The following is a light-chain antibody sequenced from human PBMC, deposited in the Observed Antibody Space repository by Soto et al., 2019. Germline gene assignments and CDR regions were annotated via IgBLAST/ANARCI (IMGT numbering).Light chain of an antibody. CDR2: SSN. CDR3: AAWDDSLNGVV. CDR1: RYNIGSNS. V-gene: IGLV1-44*01. Sequence: QSVLTQPPSASGTPGQRVTISCSGSRYNIGSNSVNWYQQLPGTAPKLLMYSSNQRPSGVPDRFSGSKSGTSASLAISGLQSEDEADYYCAAWDDSLNGVVFGGGTQLTVL. J-gene: IGLJ2*01.